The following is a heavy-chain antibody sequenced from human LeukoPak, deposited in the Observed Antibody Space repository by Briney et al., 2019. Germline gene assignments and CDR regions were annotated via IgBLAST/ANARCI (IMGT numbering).Heavy chain of an antibody. J-gene: IGHJ4*02. Sequence: SETLSLTCAVYAGSFSGYYWSWIRQPPGKGLEWIVEIKHSERTTYNPSRKSRATISVDTSKNQFFLKLSSVTAADTAVFYRVRVGDDYDPSDWGQGTLVTVSS. D-gene: IGHD3-16*01. CDR3: VRVGDDYDPSD. CDR1: AGSFSGYY. CDR2: IKHSERT. V-gene: IGHV4-34*01.